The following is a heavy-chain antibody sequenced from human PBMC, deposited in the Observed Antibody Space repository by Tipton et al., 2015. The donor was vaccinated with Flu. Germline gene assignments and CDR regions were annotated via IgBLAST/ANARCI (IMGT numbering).Heavy chain of an antibody. CDR3: ALGNSYLSHFDS. V-gene: IGHV4-61*08. D-gene: IGHD5-18*01. CDR2: IYSSGST. CDR1: GDSVTTAGYY. Sequence: TLSLTCTVSGDSVTTAGYYWTWIRQPPGKGLEYIGQIYSSGSTNYNPSVESRVTISLDTSKSQFSMTLTSVTAADTAVYFCALGNSYLSHFDSWGQGTLVTVSS. J-gene: IGHJ4*02.